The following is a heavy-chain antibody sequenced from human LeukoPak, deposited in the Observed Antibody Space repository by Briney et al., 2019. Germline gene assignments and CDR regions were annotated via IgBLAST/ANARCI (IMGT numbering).Heavy chain of an antibody. J-gene: IGHJ3*02. V-gene: IGHV1-2*02. Sequence: ASVKVSCKASGSTFTDYYMHWVRQAPGQGLEWMGWINPNSGGTNFAQKFQGRVTMTRDTSISTAYMELNRLRSDDTDVYYCARAGLWDYSDSSGDHNGAFDIWGQGTMVTVSS. CDR2: INPNSGGT. CDR3: ARAGLWDYSDSSGDHNGAFDI. CDR1: GSTFTDYY. D-gene: IGHD3-22*01.